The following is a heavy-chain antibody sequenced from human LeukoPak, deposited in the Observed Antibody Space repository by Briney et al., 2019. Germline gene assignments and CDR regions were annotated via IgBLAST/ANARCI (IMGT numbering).Heavy chain of an antibody. Sequence: PGGSLRLSCTASGFTFRDYAMSWVRQAPGKGLEWVGFIRSKAYGGTTEYAASVKGRFTISRDDSKSIAYLPMNSLKTEDTAVYYCTRDQYCGGDCYSFDYWGQGTLVTVSS. CDR2: IRSKAYGGTT. V-gene: IGHV3-49*04. CDR3: TRDQYCGGDCYSFDY. CDR1: GFTFRDYA. J-gene: IGHJ4*02. D-gene: IGHD2-21*02.